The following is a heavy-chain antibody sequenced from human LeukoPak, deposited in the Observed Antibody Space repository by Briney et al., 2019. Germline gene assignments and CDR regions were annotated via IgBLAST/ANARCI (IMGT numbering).Heavy chain of an antibody. J-gene: IGHJ4*02. Sequence: HSGGSLRLSCAASGFTFGRFAMSWVRQAPGKGPEWVSTISGSGTDTYYADSVKGRFTISRDNSKNTLYLQMNSLRAEDTALYYCAKGSLGSWYFFDYWGQGTLVTVSS. CDR3: AKGSLGSWYFFDY. V-gene: IGHV3-23*01. CDR2: ISGSGTDT. D-gene: IGHD6-13*01. CDR1: GFTFGRFA.